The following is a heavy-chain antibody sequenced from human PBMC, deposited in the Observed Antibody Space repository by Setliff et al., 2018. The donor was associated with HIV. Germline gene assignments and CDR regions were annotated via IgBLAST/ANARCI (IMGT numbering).Heavy chain of an antibody. D-gene: IGHD3-22*01. V-gene: IGHV3-20*04. CDR2: INWNGGST. J-gene: IGHJ3*02. CDR1: GFTFDDYG. Sequence: GGSLRLSCAASGFTFDDYGMSWVRQAPGKGLEWVSGINWNGGSTGYADSVKGRFTISRDNSKNTLYLQMNSLRAEDTAVYYCAKVDTAMVVHYYDSSGYLRSRVSGAALDIWGQGTMVTVSS. CDR3: AKVDTAMVVHYYDSSGYLRSRVSGAALDI.